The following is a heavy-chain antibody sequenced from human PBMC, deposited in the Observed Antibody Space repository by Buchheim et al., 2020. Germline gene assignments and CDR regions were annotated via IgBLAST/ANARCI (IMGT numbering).Heavy chain of an antibody. CDR3: ARWVPPTDYYDSSGHLYGMDV. D-gene: IGHD3-22*01. CDR2: INPSGGST. J-gene: IGHJ6*02. V-gene: IGHV1-46*01. CDR1: GYTFTSYY. Sequence: QVQLVQSGAEVKKPGASVKVSCKASGYTFTSYYMHWVRQAPGQGLEWMGIINPSGGSTSYAQKFQGRVTMTRETSTSTVYMELGSLRSEDTAVHYCARWVPPTDYYDSSGHLYGMDVWGQGT.